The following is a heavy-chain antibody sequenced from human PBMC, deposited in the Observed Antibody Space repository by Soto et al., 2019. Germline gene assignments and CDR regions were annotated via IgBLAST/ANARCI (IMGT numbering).Heavy chain of an antibody. Sequence: ASVKVSCKASGYTFTSYGISWVRQAPGQGLEWMGWISAYNGNTNYAQKLQGRVTMTTDTSTSTAYMELSSLRSEDTAVYYCASERHDYGDHEDYYYYYMDVWGKGTTVTVSS. CDR1: GYTFTSYG. D-gene: IGHD4-17*01. CDR3: ASERHDYGDHEDYYYYYMDV. CDR2: ISAYNGNT. V-gene: IGHV1-18*01. J-gene: IGHJ6*03.